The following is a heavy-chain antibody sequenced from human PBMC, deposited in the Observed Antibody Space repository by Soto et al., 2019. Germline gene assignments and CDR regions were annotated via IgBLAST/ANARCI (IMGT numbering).Heavy chain of an antibody. J-gene: IGHJ4*02. Sequence: WGSLRLSCAASGFTFISYPITFARHSPGKWLEWVSVIGTSDGDTQYADSVKGRFTISRDNSKNTLFLQMNSLRAEDTAIYYCAKYSAAGSRYFDYWGQGTLVTVSS. CDR1: GFTFISYP. CDR3: AKYSAAGSRYFDY. CDR2: IGTSDGDT. V-gene: IGHV3-23*01. D-gene: IGHD6-13*01.